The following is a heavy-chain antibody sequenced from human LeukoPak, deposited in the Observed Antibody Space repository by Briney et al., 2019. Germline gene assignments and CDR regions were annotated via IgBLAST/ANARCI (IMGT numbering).Heavy chain of an antibody. CDR2: IRQDGSEK. V-gene: IGHV3-7*01. D-gene: IGHD6-13*01. CDR1: GFTFTDCW. J-gene: IGHJ4*01. Sequence: TGGSLRLSCEVSGFTFTDCWMNWVRQAPGKGPEWVASIRQDGSEKTYVDSVKGRFTISRDNTKNSLSLQLNGLRAEDTAVYYCARDGTAAGLYFDLWGQGTLVTVSS. CDR3: ARDGTAAGLYFDL.